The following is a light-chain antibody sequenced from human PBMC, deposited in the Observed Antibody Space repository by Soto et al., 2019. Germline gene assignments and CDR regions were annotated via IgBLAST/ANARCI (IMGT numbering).Light chain of an antibody. CDR3: QQYGSSGT. CDR2: GAS. V-gene: IGKV3-20*01. Sequence: EIVLTQSPGTLSLSPGERATLSCRASQSVRSNFLAWYQQKPGQAPRLLIYGASSRATGIPDRFSGSGSGTDFTLTISRLEPEDFAVYHCQQYGSSGTFGGGTKVEIK. CDR1: QSVRSNF. J-gene: IGKJ4*01.